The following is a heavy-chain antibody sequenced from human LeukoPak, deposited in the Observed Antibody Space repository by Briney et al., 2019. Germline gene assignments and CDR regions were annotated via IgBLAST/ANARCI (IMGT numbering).Heavy chain of an antibody. CDR1: GYRFTSHW. CDR2: IYPGDSDT. CDR3: ARGDNSGWYFFDY. Sequence: GESLKISFKASGYRFTSHWIGWVRPVPGKGLGWVGIIYPGDSDTTYSTSFQGQVTISADKSISTSYLQWSTLQAPDTAMYYCARGDNSGWYFFDYWGQGTLVTVSS. D-gene: IGHD6-19*01. J-gene: IGHJ4*02. V-gene: IGHV5-51*01.